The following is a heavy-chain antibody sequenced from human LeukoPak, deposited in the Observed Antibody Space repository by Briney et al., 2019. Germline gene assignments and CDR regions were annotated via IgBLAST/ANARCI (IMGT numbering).Heavy chain of an antibody. D-gene: IGHD4-23*01. Sequence: GGSLRLSCAASGFTFSSYWIHWVRQAPGRGLVWVSYINNDGSSTVYADSVKGRFTTSRDNAKNTLYLQMNSLRVEDTAVYYCARDRRDYGGPFDYWGQGTLVTVSS. CDR3: ARDRRDYGGPFDY. V-gene: IGHV3-74*01. J-gene: IGHJ4*02. CDR2: INNDGSST. CDR1: GFTFSSYW.